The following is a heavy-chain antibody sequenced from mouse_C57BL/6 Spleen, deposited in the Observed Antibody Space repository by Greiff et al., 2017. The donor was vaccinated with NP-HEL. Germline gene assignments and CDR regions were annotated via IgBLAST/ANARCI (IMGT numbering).Heavy chain of an antibody. Sequence: EVQLQQSGAELVRPGASVKLSCTASGFNIKDDYMHWVKQRPEQGLEWIGWIDPENGDTEYASKFQGKATITADTSSNTAYLQLSSLTSEDTAVYYCTTGEGYSSGAMDYWGQGTSVTVSS. CDR1: GFNIKDDY. J-gene: IGHJ4*01. D-gene: IGHD2-3*01. CDR3: TTGEGYSSGAMDY. V-gene: IGHV14-4*01. CDR2: IDPENGDT.